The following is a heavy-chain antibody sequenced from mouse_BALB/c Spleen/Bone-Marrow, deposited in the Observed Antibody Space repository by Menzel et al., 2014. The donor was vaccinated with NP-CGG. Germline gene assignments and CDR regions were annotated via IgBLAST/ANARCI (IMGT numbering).Heavy chain of an antibody. V-gene: IGHV5-17*02. D-gene: IGHD4-1*01. CDR2: ISSGSSTI. CDR3: TRGGNWDDFDY. J-gene: IGHJ2*01. Sequence: EVKVVESGGGLVQPGGSRKLSCAASGFTFSSFGMHWVRQAPEKGLEWVAYISSGSSTIFYADTLKGRFTVSRDNPKNTLFLQMTSLRSEGTAMYYCTRGGNWDDFDYWGQGTTLTVSS. CDR1: GFTFSSFG.